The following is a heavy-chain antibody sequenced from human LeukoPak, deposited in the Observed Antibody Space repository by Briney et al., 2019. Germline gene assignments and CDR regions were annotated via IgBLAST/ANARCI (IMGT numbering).Heavy chain of an antibody. V-gene: IGHV1-18*04. Sequence: ASVKVSCTASGYTFTSYGISWVRQAPGQGLEWMGWISGYNGNTNYAQKFQGRVTMTTDTSTSTVYMELRSLRSDDTAVYYCARDREGAVDYWGQGTQVAVSA. CDR1: GYTFTSYG. J-gene: IGHJ4*02. CDR3: ARDREGAVDY. CDR2: ISGYNGNT. D-gene: IGHD1-26*01.